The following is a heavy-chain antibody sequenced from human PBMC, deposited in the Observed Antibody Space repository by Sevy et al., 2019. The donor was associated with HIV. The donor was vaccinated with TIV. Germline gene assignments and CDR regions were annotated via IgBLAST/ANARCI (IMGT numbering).Heavy chain of an antibody. CDR3: ARDVFHGYFDY. V-gene: IGHV3-7*01. CDR2: IKQDESEK. Sequence: GGSLRLSCAVSGFTFGSYWMTWVRQAPGKGLEWVANIKQDESEKYYEDFVKGRFTISRDNATNSLYLQMNNLTTEDTAVYYCARDVFHGYFDYWGQGTLVTVSS. D-gene: IGHD2-8*01. CDR1: GFTFGSYW. J-gene: IGHJ4*02.